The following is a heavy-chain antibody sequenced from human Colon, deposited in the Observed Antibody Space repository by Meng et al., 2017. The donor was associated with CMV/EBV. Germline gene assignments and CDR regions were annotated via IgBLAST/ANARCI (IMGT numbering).Heavy chain of an antibody. Sequence: GPLVGSGGGVVQPGGSLRLSCAASGFTFSDYGMHWLRQAPGKGLEWVAFVLYDGSRKYYGDSVKGRFSISRDNSKDTLYLQMNSLRADDTAVYYCVKDQCRGWGQGTLVTVSS. V-gene: IGHV3-30*02. CDR1: GFTFSDYG. D-gene: IGHD3-10*01. J-gene: IGHJ4*02. CDR2: VLYDGSRK. CDR3: VKDQCRG.